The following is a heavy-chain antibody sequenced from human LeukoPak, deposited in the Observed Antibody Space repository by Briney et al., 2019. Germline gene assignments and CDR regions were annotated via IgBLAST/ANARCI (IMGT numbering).Heavy chain of an antibody. J-gene: IGHJ4*02. V-gene: IGHV3-53*01. CDR1: GFTFSSYS. Sequence: QPGGSLRLSCAASGFTFSSYSMNWVRQAPGKGLEWVSSTNSGGSANYADSVKGRFTISRDNSKNTLYLQMNSLRAEDTAVYFCARVVSDTNGWYHFDYWGQGTLVTVSS. CDR2: TNSGGSA. CDR3: ARVVSDTNGWYHFDY. D-gene: IGHD6-19*01.